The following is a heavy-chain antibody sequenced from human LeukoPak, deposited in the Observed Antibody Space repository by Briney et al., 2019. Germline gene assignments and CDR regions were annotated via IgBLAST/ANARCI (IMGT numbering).Heavy chain of an antibody. V-gene: IGHV3-74*01. D-gene: IGHD1-26*01. Sequence: GGSLRLSCAASGFGFSDYWMHWVRQVPGRGPVWVSHISIDGSYTNYADSMKGRFTISRDNAKNSLYLQMNSLRAEDTAVYYCVTTWGAHYWYFDLWGRGALVTVSS. J-gene: IGHJ2*01. CDR3: VTTWGAHYWYFDL. CDR2: ISIDGSYT. CDR1: GFGFSDYW.